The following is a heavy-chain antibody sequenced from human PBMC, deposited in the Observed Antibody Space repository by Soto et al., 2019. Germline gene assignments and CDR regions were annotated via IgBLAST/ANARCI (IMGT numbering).Heavy chain of an antibody. CDR1: GGTFSSYA. CDR2: IIPIFGTA. J-gene: IGHJ4*02. CDR3: ARGLFDDSSGTWDY. D-gene: IGHD3-22*01. V-gene: IGHV1-69*12. Sequence: QVQLVQSGAEVKKPGSSVKVSCKASGGTFSSYAISWVRQAPGQGLEWMGGIIPIFGTANYAQKFQGRVTITADEXXSTAYLELSSLRSEDTAVYYCARGLFDDSSGTWDYWGQGTLVTVSS.